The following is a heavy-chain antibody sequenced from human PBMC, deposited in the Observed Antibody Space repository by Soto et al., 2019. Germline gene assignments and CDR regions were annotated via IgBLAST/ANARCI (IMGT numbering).Heavy chain of an antibody. J-gene: IGHJ4*02. CDR2: IYYSGST. D-gene: IGHD3-3*01. V-gene: IGHV4-39*01. CDR3: YGFGVVTDFDY. CDR1: DGYIRSSSYY. Sequence: LETLCLTCSVADGYIRSSSYYWGWIRQPPGKGLEWIGSIYYSGSTYYTPSLKSRVTISVDTSKNQFSLKLSSVTAADTAVYYCYGFGVVTDFDYWGQGTLVTVSS.